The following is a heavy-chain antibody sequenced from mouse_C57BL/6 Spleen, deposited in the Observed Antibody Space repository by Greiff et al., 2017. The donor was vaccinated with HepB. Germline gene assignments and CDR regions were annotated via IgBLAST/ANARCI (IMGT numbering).Heavy chain of an antibody. J-gene: IGHJ3*01. CDR2: IDPANGNT. CDR1: GFNIKNTY. CDR3: ARSHYYYGSSYPFAY. V-gene: IGHV14-3*01. D-gene: IGHD1-1*01. Sequence: EVKLQESVAELVRPGASVKLSCTASGFNIKNTYMHWVKQRPEQGLEWIGRIDPANGNTKYAPKFQGKATITADTSSNTAYLQLSSLTSEDTAIYYCARSHYYYGSSYPFAYWGQGTLVTVSA.